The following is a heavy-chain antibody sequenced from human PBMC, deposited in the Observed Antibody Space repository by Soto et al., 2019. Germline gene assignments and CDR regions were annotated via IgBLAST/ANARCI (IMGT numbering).Heavy chain of an antibody. CDR1: GGSMSSYY. Sequence: SETLSLTCIVSGGSMSSYYWGWFRQPPGKGLERIGYIYHSGSTYYNPSLKSRVTISVDRSKNQFSLKLSSVTAADTAVYYCARASTTVTTLDYWGQGTLVTVSS. D-gene: IGHD4-17*01. J-gene: IGHJ4*02. CDR3: ARASTTVTTLDY. V-gene: IGHV4-59*12. CDR2: IYHSGST.